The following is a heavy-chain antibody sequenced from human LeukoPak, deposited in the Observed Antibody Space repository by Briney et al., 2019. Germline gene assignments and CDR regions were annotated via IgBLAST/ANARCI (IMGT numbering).Heavy chain of an antibody. V-gene: IGHV3-74*01. CDR3: TRAITYFYGSETYDWFDS. J-gene: IGHJ5*01. CDR2: IKSDGST. Sequence: GGSLRLSCAASGFTFSSYWMHWVRQTPGKGLMWVARIKSDGSTIYADSVQGRFTISRDNAKNTVYLQMNSLRVDDTAIYYCTRAITYFYGSETYDWFDSWGQGTRVTVSS. CDR1: GFTFSSYW. D-gene: IGHD3-10*01.